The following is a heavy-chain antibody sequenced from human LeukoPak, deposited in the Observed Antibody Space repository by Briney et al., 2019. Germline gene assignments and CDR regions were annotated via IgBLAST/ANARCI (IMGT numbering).Heavy chain of an antibody. CDR2: IYPGDSDT. Sequence: GESLKISCKGSGFSFTSYWIGWLRQMPGKGLEWMGIIYPGDSDTRYSPSFQGQVTISADKSIRTAYLQWSSLKASDTAMYYCAVNVASSRVPNYFDYWGQGTLVTVSS. V-gene: IGHV5-51*01. CDR3: AVNVASSRVPNYFDY. D-gene: IGHD6-13*01. J-gene: IGHJ4*02. CDR1: GFSFTSYW.